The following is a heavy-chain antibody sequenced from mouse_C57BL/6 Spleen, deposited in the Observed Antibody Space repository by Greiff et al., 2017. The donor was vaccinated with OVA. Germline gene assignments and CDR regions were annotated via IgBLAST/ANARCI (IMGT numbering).Heavy chain of an antibody. CDR2: IRNKANNHAT. D-gene: IGHD2-4*01. Sequence: EVMLVESGGGLVQPGGSMKLSCAASGFTFSDAWMDWVRQSPEKGLEWVAEIRNKANNHATYYAESVKGRFTISRDDSKSSVYLQMNSLRAEDTGIYYCTRDSDYGDWFAYWGQGTLVTVSA. V-gene: IGHV6-6*01. J-gene: IGHJ3*01. CDR1: GFTFSDAW. CDR3: TRDSDYGDWFAY.